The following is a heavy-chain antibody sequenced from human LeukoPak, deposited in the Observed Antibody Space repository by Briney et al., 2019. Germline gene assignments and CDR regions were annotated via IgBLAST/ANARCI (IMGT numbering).Heavy chain of an antibody. Sequence: ASVKGSCKASGGTFSSYAITCGRQAPVQGLEWMGWINPNSGGTDYAQKFQCRVTMTRDTSIRKAYMELSRLRSDDTAVYYCARVFPRNLYAFDIWGQGTMVTVSS. J-gene: IGHJ3*02. CDR2: INPNSGGT. CDR1: GGTFSSYA. D-gene: IGHD1-14*01. V-gene: IGHV1-2*02. CDR3: ARVFPRNLYAFDI.